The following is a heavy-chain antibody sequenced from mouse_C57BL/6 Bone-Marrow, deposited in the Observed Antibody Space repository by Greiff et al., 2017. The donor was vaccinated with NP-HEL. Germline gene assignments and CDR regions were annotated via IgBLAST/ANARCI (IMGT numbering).Heavy chain of an antibody. V-gene: IGHV6-3*01. Sequence: EVQLQESGGGLVQPGGSMKLSCVASGFTFSNYWMNWVRQSPEKGLEWVAQIRLKSDNYATHYAESVKGRFTISRDDSKSSVYLQMNNLRAEDTGIYYCPLRVVDDSYAMDYWGQGTSVTVSS. J-gene: IGHJ4*01. CDR3: PLRVVDDSYAMDY. D-gene: IGHD1-1*01. CDR2: IRLKSDNYAT. CDR1: GFTFSNYW.